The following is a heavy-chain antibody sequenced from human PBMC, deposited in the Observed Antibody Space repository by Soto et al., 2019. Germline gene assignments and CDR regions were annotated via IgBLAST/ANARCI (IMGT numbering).Heavy chain of an antibody. Sequence: EVQLLESGGGVVQRGGPLRLSCAASGFTVSSHAMSWVRQAPGKGLEWVATISGSDDDTYYGDSVKGRFTISRDSSSSTLYSQLNNLRGEATDVYFCTKSRRGILMVYGFGVMDVWGQGPTVTVSS. D-gene: IGHD2-8*01. CDR1: GFTVSSHA. J-gene: IGHJ6*02. V-gene: IGHV3-23*01. CDR2: ISGSDDDT. CDR3: TKSRRGILMVYGFGVMDV.